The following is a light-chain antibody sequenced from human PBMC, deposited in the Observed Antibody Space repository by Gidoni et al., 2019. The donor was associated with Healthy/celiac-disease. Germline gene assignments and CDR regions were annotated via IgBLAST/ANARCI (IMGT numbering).Light chain of an antibody. CDR2: AAS. J-gene: IGKJ4*01. Sequence: DIQMTQSPSSLSASVGDRVTITCRASQSFSSYLNWYQQRPGRAPKLLIYAASSLQSGVPSRFSGSGSGTDCTLTISSLQPEDFATYYCRQSYSTPLTFGGETRVGIK. CDR1: QSFSSY. V-gene: IGKV1-39*01. CDR3: RQSYSTPLT.